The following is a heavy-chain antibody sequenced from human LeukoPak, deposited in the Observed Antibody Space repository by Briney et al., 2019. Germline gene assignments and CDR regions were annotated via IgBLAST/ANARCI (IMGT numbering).Heavy chain of an antibody. CDR1: GGSISSYY. CDR2: IYTSGST. CDR3: ARHDPTFGWFDP. J-gene: IGHJ5*02. V-gene: IGHV4-4*09. Sequence: SETLSLTCTVSGGSISSYYWSWIRQPPGKGLEWIGYIYTSGSTNYNPSLKSRVTISVDTSKNQFSLKLSSVTAADTAVYYCARHDPTFGWFDPWGQGTLVTVSS. D-gene: IGHD3-16*01.